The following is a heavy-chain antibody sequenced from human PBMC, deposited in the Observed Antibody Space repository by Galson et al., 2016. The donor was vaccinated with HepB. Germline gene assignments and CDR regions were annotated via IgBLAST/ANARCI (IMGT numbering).Heavy chain of an antibody. J-gene: IGHJ4*02. V-gene: IGHV3-30*04. Sequence: SLRLSCAASGFSFRSYKMHWVRQAPGKGLDWVAVILYGGSVKYYADSVKGRFTISRDNSKNTLYLQMNSLRAEDTAVYYCARDQYVEGSAWYSASGCWGQGTLVTVSS. CDR3: ARDQYVEGSAWYSASGC. CDR1: GFSFRSYK. D-gene: IGHD6-13*01. CDR2: ILYGGSVK.